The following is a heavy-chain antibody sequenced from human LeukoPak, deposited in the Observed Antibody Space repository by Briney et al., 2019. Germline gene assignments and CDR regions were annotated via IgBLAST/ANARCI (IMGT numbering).Heavy chain of an antibody. V-gene: IGHV4-59*01. J-gene: IGHJ4*02. CDR2: IYYSGST. CDR3: AREGAAAGIDY. CDR1: GGSISSYY. D-gene: IGHD6-13*01. Sequence: PSETLSLTCTVSGGSISSYYWSWLRQPPGKGLEWIGYIYYSGSTNYNPSLKSRVTISVDTSKNQFSLKLSSVTAADTAVYYCAREGAAAGIDYWGQGTLVTVSS.